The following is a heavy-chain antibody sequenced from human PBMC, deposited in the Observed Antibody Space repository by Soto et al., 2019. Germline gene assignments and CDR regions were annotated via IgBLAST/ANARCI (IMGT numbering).Heavy chain of an antibody. D-gene: IGHD3-10*01. CDR2: IKQDGSEK. V-gene: IGHV3-7*03. CDR3: ARVRDSYYYGSGSSAFDY. CDR1: GFTFISYW. Sequence: GGSLGLSCAASGFTFISYWMSWVRQAPGKGLEWVANIKQDGSEKYYVDSVKGRFTISRDNAKNSLYLQMNSLRAEDTAVYYCARVRDSYYYGSGSSAFDYWGQGTLVTVSS. J-gene: IGHJ4*02.